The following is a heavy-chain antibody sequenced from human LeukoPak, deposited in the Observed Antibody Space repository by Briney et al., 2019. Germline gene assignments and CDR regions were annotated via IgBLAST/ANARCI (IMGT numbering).Heavy chain of an antibody. CDR3: ARDSYFGSGNYYIDY. Sequence: MSSETLSLTCTVSGGSITSSTYYWGWIRQPPGKGLEWIGRGSTGGSTNYNPSLKSRVTMSVETSKNQFSLKLSSVTAADTAVYYCARDSYFGSGNYYIDYWGQGTLVTVSS. V-gene: IGHV4-39*07. CDR2: GSTGGST. CDR1: GGSITSSTYY. D-gene: IGHD3-10*01. J-gene: IGHJ4*02.